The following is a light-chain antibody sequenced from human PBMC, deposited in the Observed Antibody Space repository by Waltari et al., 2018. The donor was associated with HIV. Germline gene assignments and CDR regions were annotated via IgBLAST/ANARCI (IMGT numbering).Light chain of an antibody. CDR3: VQHTDFRRT. Sequence: DIVLTQTPLSSRVTLGQPASISCKSSQSLVHSDGNTYLNWHHQGPGLLARLLRCKGNNRVSGVPDRCSGGVKVTNFALSISRVDTEDVGIDYGVQHTDFRRTFGGGTKLQIE. V-gene: IGKV2-24*01. CDR1: QSLVHSDGNTY. J-gene: IGKJ2*01. CDR2: KGN.